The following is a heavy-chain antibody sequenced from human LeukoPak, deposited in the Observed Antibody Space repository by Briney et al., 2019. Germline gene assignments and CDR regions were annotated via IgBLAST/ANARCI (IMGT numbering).Heavy chain of an antibody. Sequence: GGSLRLSCAASGFKFTSYGMHWVRQAPGKGLEWVAFIRYDAINEYYADSVNGRFTVSRDNSKNTLYLQMNSLRAEDTAVYYCAKAKGSHYDYVWGSDPFAFDIWGQGTMVTVSS. V-gene: IGHV3-30*02. CDR3: AKAKGSHYDYVWGSDPFAFDI. CDR2: IRYDAINE. D-gene: IGHD3-16*01. J-gene: IGHJ3*02. CDR1: GFKFTSYG.